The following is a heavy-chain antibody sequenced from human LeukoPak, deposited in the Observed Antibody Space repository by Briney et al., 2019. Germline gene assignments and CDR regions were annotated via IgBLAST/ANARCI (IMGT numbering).Heavy chain of an antibody. Sequence: SGGSLRLSCAASGFTFSDYYMSWIRQAPGKGLEWVAVISYDGSNKYYADSVKGRFTISRDNTKNTLYLQMNSLRAEDTAVYYCARAQGASYYYDSSGEFDYWGQGTLVTVSS. V-gene: IGHV3-30-3*01. J-gene: IGHJ4*02. CDR3: ARAQGASYYYDSSGEFDY. CDR1: GFTFSDYY. CDR2: ISYDGSNK. D-gene: IGHD3-22*01.